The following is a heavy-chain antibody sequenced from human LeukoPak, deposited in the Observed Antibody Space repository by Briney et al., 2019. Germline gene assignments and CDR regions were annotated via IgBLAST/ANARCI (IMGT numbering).Heavy chain of an antibody. CDR1: GFTVSSNY. CDR3: ANEGNPYYYDSSGYWPVDY. Sequence: PGGSLRLSCAASGFTVSSNYMSWVRQAPGKGLEWVSVIYSGGSTYYADSVKGRFTISRDNSKNTLYLQMNSLRAEDTAVYYCANEGNPYYYDSSGYWPVDYWGQGTLVTVSS. V-gene: IGHV3-53*01. D-gene: IGHD3-22*01. CDR2: IYSGGST. J-gene: IGHJ4*02.